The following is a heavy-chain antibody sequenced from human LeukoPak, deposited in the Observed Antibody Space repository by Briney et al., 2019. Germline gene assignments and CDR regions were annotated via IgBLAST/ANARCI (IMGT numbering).Heavy chain of an antibody. CDR1: GFSFVNHG. J-gene: IGHJ3*01. CDR3: ARDGSYIAIDV. V-gene: IGHV3-20*04. CDR2: LNWNGGST. D-gene: IGHD1-26*01. Sequence: GGCLRLSCPPSGFSFVNHGMSWVRPPPGRGLDWVSGLNWNGGSTNYADSVKGRFTISRDNAKKSLYLQMNSLRAEDTALYYCARDGSYIAIDVWGQGTTVTVSS.